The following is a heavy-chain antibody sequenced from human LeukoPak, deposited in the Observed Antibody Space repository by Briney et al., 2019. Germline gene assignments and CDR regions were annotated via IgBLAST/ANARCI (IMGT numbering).Heavy chain of an antibody. D-gene: IGHD5-18*01. J-gene: IGHJ4*02. CDR2: ISAYNGNT. CDR1: GYTFTSYG. V-gene: IGHV1-18*01. CDR3: ARDWRGGNSYGIFDY. Sequence: ASVKVSCKASGYTFTSYGISWVRQAPGQGLEWMGWISAYNGNTNYAQKLQGRVTMTTDTSTSTAYMELRSLRSDDTAVYYCARDWRGGNSYGIFDYWGQGTLVTVSS.